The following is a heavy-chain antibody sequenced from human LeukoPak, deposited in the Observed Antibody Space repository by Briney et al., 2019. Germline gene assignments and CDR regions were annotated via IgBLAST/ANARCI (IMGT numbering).Heavy chain of an antibody. CDR1: GFTFSSYG. D-gene: IGHD5-24*01. CDR2: ISYDGSNK. Sequence: AGGSLRLSCAASGFTFSSYGMHWVRQAPGKGLEWVAVISYDGSNKYYADSVKGRFTISRDNSKNTLYLQMNSLRAEDTAVYYCARDRTRDGYNQGRVFDYWGQGTLVTVSS. CDR3: ARDRTRDGYNQGRVFDY. J-gene: IGHJ4*02. V-gene: IGHV3-30*19.